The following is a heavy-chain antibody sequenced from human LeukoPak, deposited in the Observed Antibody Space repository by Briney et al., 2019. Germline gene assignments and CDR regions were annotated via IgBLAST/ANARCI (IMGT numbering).Heavy chain of an antibody. V-gene: IGHV1-2*04. CDR1: GYTFIGYY. D-gene: IGHD4-17*01. CDR2: INPNTGGT. Sequence: ASVKVSCKASGYTFIGYYMHWVRQAPGQGLERMRWINPNTGGTNYAQKFQGWVTMTRDTSISTAYMELSRLRSDGTAVYYCARGRATVTTLSGMDVWGQGTTVTVSS. J-gene: IGHJ6*02. CDR3: ARGRATVTTLSGMDV.